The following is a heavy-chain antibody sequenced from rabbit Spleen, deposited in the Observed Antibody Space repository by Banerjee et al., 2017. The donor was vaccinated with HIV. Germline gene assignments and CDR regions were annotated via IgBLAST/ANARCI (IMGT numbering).Heavy chain of an antibody. D-gene: IGHD8-1*01. V-gene: IGHV1S45*01. CDR1: GFSFNSNYW. CDR2: IGAGSRGIT. CDR3: ARDGAGGSYFNL. J-gene: IGHJ4*01. Sequence: QEQLEESGGDLVKPGASLTLTCTASGFSFNSNYWMCWVRQAPGKGLEWIACIGAGSRGITYYANWAKGRLTISKTSSTTVTLQMTGLTAADTATYFCARDGAGGSYFNLWGQGTLVTVS.